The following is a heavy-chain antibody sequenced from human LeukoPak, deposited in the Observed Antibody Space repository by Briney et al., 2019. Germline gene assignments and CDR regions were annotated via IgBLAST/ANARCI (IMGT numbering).Heavy chain of an antibody. J-gene: IGHJ4*02. CDR3: ARFRTTFGELKH. V-gene: IGHV4-59*01. CDR2: IYYSGSS. Sequence: SETLSLTCTVSGGSISSYYWSWIRQPPGKGLEWIGYIYYSGSSNYNPSLKSRVTISVDTSKTQFSLKLSSMTAADTAVYYCARFRTTFGELKHWGQGTLVTVSS. CDR1: GGSISSYY. D-gene: IGHD3-10*01.